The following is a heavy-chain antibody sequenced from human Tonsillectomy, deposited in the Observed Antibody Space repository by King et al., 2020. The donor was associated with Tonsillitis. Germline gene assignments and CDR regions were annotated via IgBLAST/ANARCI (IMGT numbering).Heavy chain of an antibody. Sequence: VQLVESGGGLVQPGGSLKLSCAASDFTFSTSWMTWVRQAPGRGLQWVATIKPDGSEKYYADSWKGRFTVSRDNAKNSLDLQMNSLRSEDTAVYYCARDHAFSSFDYWGQGTLVTVSP. CDR1: DFTFSTSW. CDR2: IKPDGSEK. J-gene: IGHJ4*02. CDR3: ARDHAFSSFDY. D-gene: IGHD6-19*01. V-gene: IGHV3-7*01.